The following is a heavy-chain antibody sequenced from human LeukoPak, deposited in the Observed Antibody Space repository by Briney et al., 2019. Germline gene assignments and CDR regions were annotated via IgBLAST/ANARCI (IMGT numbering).Heavy chain of an antibody. CDR1: GGSISSSDYY. J-gene: IGHJ4*01. V-gene: IGHV4-39*07. D-gene: IGHD5-12*01. Sequence: SETLSLTCTAPGGSISSSDYYWGWIRQPPGKGLEWIGCIHYSGNTYYNPSLRSRVTISVDTSKNQFSLKLTSVTAADTAVYYCARTGVVATSYFFDYWGHGTLVTVSS. CDR2: IHYSGNT. CDR3: ARTGVVATSYFFDY.